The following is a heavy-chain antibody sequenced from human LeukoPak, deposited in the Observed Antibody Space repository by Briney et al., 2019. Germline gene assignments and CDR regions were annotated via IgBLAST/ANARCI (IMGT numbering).Heavy chain of an antibody. V-gene: IGHV3-11*05. CDR1: GFAFSDYY. D-gene: IGHD5-12*01. CDR3: ARVFSGYANQYYFDY. CDR2: ISSSSSYT. J-gene: IGHJ4*02. Sequence: GGSLRLSCAASGFAFSDYYMSWIRQAPGKGLEWVSYISSSSSYTNYADSVKGRFTISRDNAKNSLYLQMNSLRAEDTAVYYCARVFSGYANQYYFDYWGQGTLVTVSS.